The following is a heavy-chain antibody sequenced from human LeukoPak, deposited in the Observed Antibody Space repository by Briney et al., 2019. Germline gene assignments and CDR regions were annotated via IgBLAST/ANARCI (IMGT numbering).Heavy chain of an antibody. CDR2: IYYSGST. Sequence: SETLSLTCTVSGGSISAYYWSWIRQPPGKGLEWIAYIYYSGSTNDNPSLKSRVTISIDTSKNQFSLKLSSVTAADTAVYYCARGRAGGWPLFDYWGQGTLVTVSS. CDR1: GGSISAYY. D-gene: IGHD6-19*01. CDR3: ARGRAGGWPLFDY. J-gene: IGHJ4*02. V-gene: IGHV4-59*01.